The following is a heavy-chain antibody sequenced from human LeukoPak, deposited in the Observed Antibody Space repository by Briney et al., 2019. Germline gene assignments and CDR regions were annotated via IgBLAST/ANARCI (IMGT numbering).Heavy chain of an antibody. CDR2: INPSGGST. CDR1: GYTFTSYY. CDR3: AREDTAMVTIDY. V-gene: IGHV1-46*01. Sequence: ASVRVSCKASGYTFTSYYMHWVRQAPGQGLEWMGIINPSGGSTSYAQKFQGRVTMTRDTSTSTVYMELSSLRSEDTAVYYCAREDTAMVTIDYWGQGTLVTVSS. D-gene: IGHD5-18*01. J-gene: IGHJ4*02.